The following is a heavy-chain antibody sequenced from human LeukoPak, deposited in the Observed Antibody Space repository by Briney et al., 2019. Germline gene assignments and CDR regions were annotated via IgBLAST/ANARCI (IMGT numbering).Heavy chain of an antibody. D-gene: IGHD6-19*01. CDR3: AKVPLSAGGWYEY. CDR1: GFTFSSYA. J-gene: IGHJ4*02. V-gene: IGHV3-23*01. Sequence: PGGSLRLSCAASGFTFSSYAMSWVRQAPGKGLEWVSAISGSGGSTYYADSVKGRFTISGDNSKNTLYLQMNSLRAEDTAFYYCAKVPLSAGGWYEYWGQGTLVAVSS. CDR2: ISGSGGST.